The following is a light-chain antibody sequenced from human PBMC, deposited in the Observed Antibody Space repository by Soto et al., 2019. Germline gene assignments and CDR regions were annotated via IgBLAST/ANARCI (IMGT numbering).Light chain of an antibody. J-gene: IGLJ2*01. CDR2: EVS. CDR1: SSDVGAYNH. CDR3: SSFAGNNNVV. V-gene: IGLV2-14*01. Sequence: QSALTQPASVSGSPGQSITISCTGTSSDVGAYNHVSWYQHHPGKAPKLMIFEVSSRPSGVSYRFSGSKSGNTASLTISGLQAEDEADYYCSSFAGNNNVVFGGGTKLTVL.